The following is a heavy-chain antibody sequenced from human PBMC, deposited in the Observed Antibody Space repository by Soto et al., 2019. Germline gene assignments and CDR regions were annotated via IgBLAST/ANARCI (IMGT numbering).Heavy chain of an antibody. CDR3: ARDRVESGYPEYFQH. J-gene: IGHJ1*01. D-gene: IGHD3-22*01. CDR2: IYSGGST. CDR1: GFTVSSNY. Sequence: EVQLVESGGGLIQPGGSLRLSCAASGFTVSSNYMSWVRQAPGKGLEWVSVIYSGGSTYYADSVKGRFTISRDNSNNTVYLQMNSLRAEDTAVYYCARDRVESGYPEYFQHWGQGTLVTVSS. V-gene: IGHV3-53*01.